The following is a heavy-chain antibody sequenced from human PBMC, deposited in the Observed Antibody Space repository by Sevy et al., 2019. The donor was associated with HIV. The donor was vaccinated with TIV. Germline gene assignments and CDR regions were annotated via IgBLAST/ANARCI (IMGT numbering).Heavy chain of an antibody. D-gene: IGHD3-22*01. CDR1: GFTFSSYG. CDR3: AREYLSGSSGYYFLTGYYYYGMDV. Sequence: GGSLRLSCAASGFTFSSYGMHWVRQAPGKGLEWVAVIWYDGSNKYYADSVKGRFTISRDNSKNTLYLKMNSLRAEDTAVYYCAREYLSGSSGYYFLTGYYYYGMDVWGQGTTVTVSS. V-gene: IGHV3-33*01. CDR2: IWYDGSNK. J-gene: IGHJ6*02.